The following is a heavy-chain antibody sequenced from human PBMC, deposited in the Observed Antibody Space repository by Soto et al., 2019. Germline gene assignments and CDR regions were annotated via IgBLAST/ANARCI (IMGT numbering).Heavy chain of an antibody. V-gene: IGHV3-48*02. J-gene: IGHJ6*02. CDR1: GFTFSSYS. Sequence: GGSLRLSCAASGFTFSSYSMNWVRQAPGKGLEWVSYISSSSSTIYYADSVKGRFTISRDNAKNSLYLQMNSLRDEDTAVYYCARGYYDSSGRYYYYYGMDVWGQGTTVTVSS. CDR3: ARGYYDSSGRYYYYYGMDV. CDR2: ISSSSSTI. D-gene: IGHD3-22*01.